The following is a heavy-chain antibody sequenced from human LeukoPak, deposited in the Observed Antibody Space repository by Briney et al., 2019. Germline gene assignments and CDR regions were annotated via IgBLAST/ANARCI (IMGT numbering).Heavy chain of an antibody. CDR3: AKAVSYGSEDY. Sequence: PGGSLRLSCSASGFTFSSYAMHWVRQAPGMGLEYVSALSTNGGSTYYADSVKGRFTISRDNSKNTLYLQMNSLRAEDTAVYYCAKAVSYGSEDYWGQGTLVTVSS. CDR1: GFTFSSYA. V-gene: IGHV3-64*04. CDR2: LSTNGGST. J-gene: IGHJ4*02. D-gene: IGHD5-18*01.